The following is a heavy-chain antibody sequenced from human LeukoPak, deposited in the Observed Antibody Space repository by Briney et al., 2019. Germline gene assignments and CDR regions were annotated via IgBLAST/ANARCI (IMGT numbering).Heavy chain of an antibody. CDR2: ISGSGGST. Sequence: GGSLRLSCAASGFTFSSYAMSWVRQAPGKGLEWVSAISGSGGSTYYADSVKGRFTISRDNSKNTLYPQMNSLRAEDTAVYYCATTRALITIFGVDRGPYFDYWGQGTLVTVSS. D-gene: IGHD3-3*01. CDR3: ATTRALITIFGVDRGPYFDY. CDR1: GFTFSSYA. J-gene: IGHJ4*02. V-gene: IGHV3-23*01.